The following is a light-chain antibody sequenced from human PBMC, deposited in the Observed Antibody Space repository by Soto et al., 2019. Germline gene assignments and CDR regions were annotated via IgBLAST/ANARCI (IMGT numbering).Light chain of an antibody. Sequence: ETVLPQSPATLSLSPGERATLSCRASQSVSNYLGWYQQKPGQSPRLLIYDASKRATGIPARFSGSGSGTDFTLTISSLEPEDFAVYDCQQRYTWPSFGPGTKVDIK. CDR1: QSVSNY. CDR2: DAS. J-gene: IGKJ3*01. CDR3: QQRYTWPS. V-gene: IGKV3-11*01.